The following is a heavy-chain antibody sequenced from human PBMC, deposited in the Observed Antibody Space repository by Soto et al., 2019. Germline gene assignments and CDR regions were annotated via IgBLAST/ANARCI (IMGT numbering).Heavy chain of an antibody. CDR2: ISWNSGSI. V-gene: IGHV3-9*01. J-gene: IGHJ5*02. Sequence: EVQLVESGGGLVQPGRSLRLSCAASGFTFDDYAMHWVRQAPGKGLEWVSGISWNSGSIGYADSVKGRFNISRDNAKNSLYLQMNSLRAEDTALYYCAKGYGSGSPTPTWGQGTLVTVSS. CDR1: GFTFDDYA. D-gene: IGHD3-10*01. CDR3: AKGYGSGSPTPT.